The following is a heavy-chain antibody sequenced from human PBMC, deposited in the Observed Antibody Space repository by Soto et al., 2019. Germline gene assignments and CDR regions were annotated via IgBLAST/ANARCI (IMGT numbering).Heavy chain of an antibody. CDR1: GFTFDDYA. D-gene: IGHD1-26*01. CDR2: ISWNSGSI. V-gene: IGHV3-9*01. J-gene: IGHJ4*02. CDR3: AKDNSGGLAN. Sequence: EVQLVESGGGLVQPGRSLRLSCAASGFTFDDYAMHWVRQAPGKGLEWVSGISWNSGSIGYADSVKGRFTISRDNAKNSLYLQMNSLRAEDTALYYCAKDNSGGLANWGQGTLVTVSS.